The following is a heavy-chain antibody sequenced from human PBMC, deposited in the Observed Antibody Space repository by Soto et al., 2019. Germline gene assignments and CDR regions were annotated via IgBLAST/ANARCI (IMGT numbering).Heavy chain of an antibody. Sequence: QLQLQESGSGLVKPSQTLSLTCAVSGGSISSGGYSWSWIRQPPGKGLEWIGYIYHSGSTYYNPSLKSRVTIPVDRYKNKFTLKLSSVTAADTAVYYCARDGDCTNRVCYGLYYWCQGTLVTVSS. V-gene: IGHV4-30-2*01. CDR3: ARDGDCTNRVCYGLYY. CDR1: GGSISSGGYS. CDR2: IYHSGST. D-gene: IGHD2-8*01. J-gene: IGHJ4*02.